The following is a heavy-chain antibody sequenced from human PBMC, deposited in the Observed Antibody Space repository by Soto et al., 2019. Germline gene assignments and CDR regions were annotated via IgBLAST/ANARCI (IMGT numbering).Heavy chain of an antibody. J-gene: IGHJ4*02. CDR3: VREYGSSSGLWGY. V-gene: IGHV5-10-1*01. CDR1: GYSFTSYW. CDR2: IDPSDSYT. D-gene: IGHD6-19*01. Sequence: PGESLKISCKGSGYSFTSYWISWVRQMPGKGLEWMGRIDPSDSYTNYSPSFQGHVTISADKSISTAYLQWSSLKASDTAMYYCVREYGSSSGLWGYWGQGTLVTVSS.